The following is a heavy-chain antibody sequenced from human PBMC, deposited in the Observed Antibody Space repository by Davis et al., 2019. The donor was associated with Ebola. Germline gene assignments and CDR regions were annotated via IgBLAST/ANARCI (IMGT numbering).Heavy chain of an antibody. D-gene: IGHD6-19*01. CDR1: GYTFTSYS. Sequence: AASVKVSCKASGYTFTSYSISWVRQAPGQGPEWMGWISAYNGNTNYAQKLQGRVTMTTDTSTSTAYMELSSLRSEDTAVYYCARDTIFSSGWSLWGQGTLVTVSS. CDR3: ARDTIFSSGWSL. V-gene: IGHV1-18*01. J-gene: IGHJ4*02. CDR2: ISAYNGNT.